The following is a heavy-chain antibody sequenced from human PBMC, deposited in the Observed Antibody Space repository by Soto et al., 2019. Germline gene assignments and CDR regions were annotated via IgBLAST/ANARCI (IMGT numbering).Heavy chain of an antibody. D-gene: IGHD6-13*01. Sequence: QLQLQESGSGLVKPSQTLSLTCAVSGGSISSDGYSWSWIRQPPGKGLEWIGYIYRSGSTYYNPSLKSRVTISVDRSKNQFSLKLSSVTAADTAVYYCASSHAGAHITAAVHWGQGTLVTVSS. CDR3: ASSHAGAHITAAVH. V-gene: IGHV4-30-2*01. CDR2: IYRSGST. J-gene: IGHJ4*02. CDR1: GGSISSDGYS.